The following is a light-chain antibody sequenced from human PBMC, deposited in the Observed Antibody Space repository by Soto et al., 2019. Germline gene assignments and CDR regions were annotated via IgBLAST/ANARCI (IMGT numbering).Light chain of an antibody. CDR1: QSISSW. Sequence: DIQMTQSPSTLSASVGDRVTITCRASQSISSWLAWYQQKPGKAPKLLIYKASSLESGVPSRFSGSGSGTGFTLTISSLQPDDFATYYCQQYNSYSPPWTFGQGTKVEIK. V-gene: IGKV1-5*03. CDR2: KAS. CDR3: QQYNSYSPPWT. J-gene: IGKJ1*01.